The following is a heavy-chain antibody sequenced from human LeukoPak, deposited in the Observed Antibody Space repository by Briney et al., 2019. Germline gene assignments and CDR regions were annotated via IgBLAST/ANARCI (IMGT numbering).Heavy chain of an antibody. D-gene: IGHD6-6*01. V-gene: IGHV3-30*03. CDR2: TSADERIK. J-gene: IGHJ4*02. CDR1: GFPFNDYV. CDR3: ARDTVLAAPDYLDY. Sequence: GGSLRLSCTVSGFPFNDYVIHWVRQAPGKGLEWVAVTSADERIKIYNDSVRGRFTISRDNSKNTQYLQMNSLRVEDTAVYYCARDTVLAAPDYLDYWGRGTLVSVSS.